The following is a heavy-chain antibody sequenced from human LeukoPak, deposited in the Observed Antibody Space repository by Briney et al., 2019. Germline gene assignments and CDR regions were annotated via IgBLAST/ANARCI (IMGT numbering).Heavy chain of an antibody. CDR2: ISSSSSYI. CDR1: GFTFSSYS. J-gene: IGHJ3*02. CDR3: ARVSGGDYGDYFAFDI. Sequence: NPGGSLRLSCAASGFTFSSYSMNWVRQAPGKGLEWVSSISSSSSYIYYADSVKGRFTISRDNAKNSLYLQMNSLRAEDTAVYYCARVSGGDYGDYFAFDIWGQGTMVTVSS. D-gene: IGHD4-17*01. V-gene: IGHV3-21*01.